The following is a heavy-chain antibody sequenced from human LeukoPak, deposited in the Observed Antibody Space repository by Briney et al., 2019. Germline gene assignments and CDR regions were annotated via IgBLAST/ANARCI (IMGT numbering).Heavy chain of an antibody. CDR2: ISYDGSNK. CDR1: GFTFSSYG. J-gene: IGHJ5*02. Sequence: GGSLRLSCAASGFTFSSYGMHWVRQAPGKGLEWVAVISYDGSNKYYADSVKGRFTISRDNSKNTLYLQMNSLRAEDTAVYYCAKDGSGWYGGLFDPWGQGTLVTVSS. V-gene: IGHV3-30*18. D-gene: IGHD6-19*01. CDR3: AKDGSGWYGGLFDP.